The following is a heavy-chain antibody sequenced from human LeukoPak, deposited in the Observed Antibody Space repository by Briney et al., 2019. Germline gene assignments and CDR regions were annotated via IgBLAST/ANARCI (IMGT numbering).Heavy chain of an antibody. V-gene: IGHV4-59*08. D-gene: IGHD4/OR15-4a*01. Sequence: PSETLSLTCTVSGGSISSYYWSWIRQPPGKGLEWIGYIYYSGSTNYNPSLKSRVTISVDTSKNQFSLKLSSVTAADTAVYYCAGAIEASWFDPWGQGTLVTVPS. J-gene: IGHJ5*02. CDR1: GGSISSYY. CDR2: IYYSGST. CDR3: AGAIEASWFDP.